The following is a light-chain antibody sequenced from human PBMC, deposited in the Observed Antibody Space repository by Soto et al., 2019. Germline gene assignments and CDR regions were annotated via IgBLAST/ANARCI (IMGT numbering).Light chain of an antibody. Sequence: QSALTQPASVSVSPGQSITISCTGTSSDVGAYKYVSWYQQHPGKVPKLIIDGVSNRPSGVSNRFSGSKSGNTAFLNISGLQPEDEADYYCSSFTGTTTLDVFGTGTKLTVL. CDR3: SSFTGTTTLDV. J-gene: IGLJ1*01. CDR2: GVS. CDR1: SSDVGAYKY. V-gene: IGLV2-14*03.